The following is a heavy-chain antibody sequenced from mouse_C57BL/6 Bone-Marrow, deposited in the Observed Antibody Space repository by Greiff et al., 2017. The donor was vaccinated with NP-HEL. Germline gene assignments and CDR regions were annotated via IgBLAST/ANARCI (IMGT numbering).Heavy chain of an antibody. D-gene: IGHD2-14*01. Sequence: EVQLQESGPGLVKPSQTVFLTCTVTGISITTGNYRWSWIRQFPGNKLEWIGYTYYSGTITYHPSLTNRTSITRDTPKNQFFLERNSWTAEDTATYCCARDIGWDYFDYWGQGTTLTVSS. CDR2: TYYSGTI. CDR1: GISITTGNYR. J-gene: IGHJ2*01. V-gene: IGHV3-5*01. CDR3: ARDIGWDYFDY.